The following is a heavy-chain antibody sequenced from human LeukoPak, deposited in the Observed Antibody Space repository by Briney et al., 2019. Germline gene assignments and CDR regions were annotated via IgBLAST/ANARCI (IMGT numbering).Heavy chain of an antibody. D-gene: IGHD4-11*01. Sequence: ASVKVSCKASGYTFTGYYMHWVRQAPGQGLEWMGWINPNSGGTNYAQKFQGRVTMTRDTSISTAYMELSRLRSDDTAVYYCARVPPHDYSNYVYHFDYWGQGTLVTVS. CDR3: ARVPPHDYSNYVYHFDY. CDR2: INPNSGGT. V-gene: IGHV1-2*02. J-gene: IGHJ4*02. CDR1: GYTFTGYY.